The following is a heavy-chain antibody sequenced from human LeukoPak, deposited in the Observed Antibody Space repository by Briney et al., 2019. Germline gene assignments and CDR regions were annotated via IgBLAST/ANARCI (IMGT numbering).Heavy chain of an antibody. CDR3: AKDEDYPDY. CDR1: GGSISSSN. Sequence: PSGTLSLTCAVSGGSISSSNWWSWVRQPPGKGLEWVSAISGSGGSTYYADSVKGRFTISRDNSKNTLYLQMNSLRAEDTAVYYCAKDEDYPDYWGQGTLVTVSS. CDR2: ISGSGGST. J-gene: IGHJ4*02. V-gene: IGHV3-23*01. D-gene: IGHD4-11*01.